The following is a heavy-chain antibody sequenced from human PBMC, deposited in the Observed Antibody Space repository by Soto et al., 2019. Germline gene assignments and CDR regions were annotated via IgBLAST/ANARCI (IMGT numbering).Heavy chain of an antibody. D-gene: IGHD7-27*01. CDR2: ISSDGKTE. Sequence: QVQLVESGGGVIQPGGSLRLSCGASGFTLSNFGVHWVRQAPGKGPEWVGAISSDGKTESYGASVRGRLTVSKDNSQNNVFMEMNSLRRDDRGVYYTERGHWVDIQSQLNIGGEWTVVTVTS. CDR1: GFTLSNFG. V-gene: IGHV3-30*03. J-gene: IGHJ3*02. CDR3: ERGHWVDIQSQLNI.